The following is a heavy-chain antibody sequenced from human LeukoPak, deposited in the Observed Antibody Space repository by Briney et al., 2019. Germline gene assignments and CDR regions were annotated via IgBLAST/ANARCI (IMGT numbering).Heavy chain of an antibody. D-gene: IGHD6-19*01. CDR2: ISGSGGST. J-gene: IGHJ4*02. CDR1: GFTFSSYA. CDR3: AKIPGYSSGWYDWKPXXXDY. V-gene: IGHV3-23*01. Sequence: GGSLRLSCAASGFTFSSYAMSWVRQAPGKGLEWVSAISGSGGSTYYADSVKDRFTISRDNSKNTLYLQMNSLRAEDTAVYYCAKIPGYSSGWYDWKPXXXDYWGQGTLVTVSS.